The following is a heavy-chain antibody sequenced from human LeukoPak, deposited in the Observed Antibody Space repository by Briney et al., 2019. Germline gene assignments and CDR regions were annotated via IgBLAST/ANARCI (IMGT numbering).Heavy chain of an antibody. D-gene: IGHD6-19*01. J-gene: IGHJ5*02. CDR2: IYWDDDK. Sequence: ESGPTLVKPTQTLTLTCTFSGFSLSTSGVGVGWIRQPPGKALEGLALIYWDDDKRYSPSLKSRLTITKDTSKNQVVLTMTNMDPVDTATYYCAHRRGGRGRSSGWYWFDPWGQGTLVTVSS. V-gene: IGHV2-5*02. CDR3: AHRRGGRGRSSGWYWFDP. CDR1: GFSLSTSGVG.